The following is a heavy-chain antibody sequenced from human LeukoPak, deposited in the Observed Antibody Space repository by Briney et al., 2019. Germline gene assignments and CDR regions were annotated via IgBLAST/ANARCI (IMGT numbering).Heavy chain of an antibody. CDR3: ASDRYCSSTSCYAYVLY. CDR1: GYTFTSYA. CDR2: INAGNGNT. D-gene: IGHD2-2*01. V-gene: IGHV1-3*01. Sequence: GASVKVSCKASGYTFTSYAMHWVRQAPGQRLEWMGWINAGNGNTKYSQKFQGRVTITRDTSASTAYMELSSLRSEDTAVYYCASDRYCSSTSCYAYVLYWGQGTLVTVSS. J-gene: IGHJ4*02.